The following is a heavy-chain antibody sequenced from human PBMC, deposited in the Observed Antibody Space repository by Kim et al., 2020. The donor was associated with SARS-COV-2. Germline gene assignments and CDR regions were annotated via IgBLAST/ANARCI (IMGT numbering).Heavy chain of an antibody. D-gene: IGHD6-19*01. V-gene: IGHV7-4-1*02. Sequence: PTYAQGFTGRFVFSVDTSVSTAYLQISSLKAEDTAVYYCARGAVAIPFDYWGQGTLVTVSS. CDR3: ARGAVAIPFDY. J-gene: IGHJ4*02. CDR2: P.